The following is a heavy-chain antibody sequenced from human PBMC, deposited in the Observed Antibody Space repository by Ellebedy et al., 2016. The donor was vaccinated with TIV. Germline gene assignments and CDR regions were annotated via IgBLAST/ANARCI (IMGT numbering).Heavy chain of an antibody. V-gene: IGHV3-7*03. D-gene: IGHD5-18*01. CDR1: GFTLGSYW. CDR3: ATSYLGQQRWLDY. J-gene: IGHJ4*02. CDR2: IKQDGSEK. Sequence: PGGSLRLSCAASGFTLGSYWLTWVPQAPGKGPEWVANIKQDGSEKYYVDSVEGRFTISRDNAKNSLFLQMNNLRAEDTAVYYCATSYLGQQRWLDYWGQGTLVTVSS.